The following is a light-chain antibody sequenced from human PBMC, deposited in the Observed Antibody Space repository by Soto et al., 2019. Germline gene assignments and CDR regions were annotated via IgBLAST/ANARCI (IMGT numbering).Light chain of an antibody. CDR2: DAS. CDR1: QSVSSY. V-gene: IGKV3-11*01. CDR3: QQRSNWPIT. Sequence: EIVLTQSPATLSLSPGERATLSCRTSQSVSSYFAWYQQKPGRAPRLLIYDASNRATGIPARFIGSGSGTDFNRTISSLEPEGVPVYYCQQRSNWPITFGQGTRLEIK. J-gene: IGKJ5*01.